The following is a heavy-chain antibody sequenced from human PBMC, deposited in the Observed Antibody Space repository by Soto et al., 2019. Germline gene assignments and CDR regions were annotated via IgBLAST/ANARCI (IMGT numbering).Heavy chain of an antibody. Sequence: PSQTLSLTCAISGDSVSSNGAAWTWIRQSPSRGLEWLGRTYYRTNWYNDYAISVKSRININPDTSRNQFSLQLHSVTPDDTAVYYCARGTGWDCFDTWGQGTPVTVSS. J-gene: IGHJ5*02. CDR3: ARGTGWDCFDT. V-gene: IGHV6-1*01. D-gene: IGHD6-19*01. CDR2: TYYRTNWYN. CDR1: GDSVSSNGAA.